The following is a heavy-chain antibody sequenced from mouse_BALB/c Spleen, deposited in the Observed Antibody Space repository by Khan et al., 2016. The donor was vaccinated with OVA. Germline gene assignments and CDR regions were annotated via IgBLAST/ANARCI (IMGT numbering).Heavy chain of an antibody. D-gene: IGHD2-3*01. J-gene: IGHJ4*01. CDR2: ISSGGTYT. CDR3: ARSDGYYGRGAMDY. Sequence: EVQLVESGGGLVKPGGSLKVSCAVSGFTLSRYAMSWVRQTPEKRLEWVATISSGGTYTYYPDSVKGRFTISRDNAEKTLYLQMSSLRSEDTAMYYCARSDGYYGRGAMDYWGQGTSVTVSS. V-gene: IGHV5-9-3*01. CDR1: GFTLSRYA.